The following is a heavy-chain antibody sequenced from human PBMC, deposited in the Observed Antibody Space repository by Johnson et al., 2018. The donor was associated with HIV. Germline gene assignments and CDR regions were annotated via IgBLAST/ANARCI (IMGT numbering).Heavy chain of an antibody. CDR2: IKQDGSEK. J-gene: IGHJ3*02. CDR3: ARDDDYGGMVGTLKDAFDI. Sequence: VQLVESGGGLVQPGGSLRLSCAASGFTFSSYWMSWVRQAPGKGLEWVANIKQDGSEKYYVDSVKGRFTISRDNAKNSLYLQMNSLRAEDTAVYYCARDDDYGGMVGTLKDAFDIWGQGTMVTVSS. CDR1: GFTFSSYW. D-gene: IGHD4-23*01. V-gene: IGHV3-7*04.